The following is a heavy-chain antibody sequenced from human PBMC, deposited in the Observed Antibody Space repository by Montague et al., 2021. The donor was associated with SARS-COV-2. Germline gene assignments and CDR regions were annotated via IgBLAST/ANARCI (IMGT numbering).Heavy chain of an antibody. V-gene: IGHV4-61*01. D-gene: IGHD2-15*01. CDR2: IHDSGTT. CDR1: GASINIGTYY. CDR3: ARGHCSSGFCYYGVAFDV. J-gene: IGHJ3*01. Sequence: SETLSLTCTVSGASINIGTYYWTWIRQSPGKPLEWVGYIHDSGTTNYNPSLKSRVTILEDTSRNQFSLNLNSVTAADTAVYYCARGHCSSGFCYYGVAFDVWGQGTMVTVSS.